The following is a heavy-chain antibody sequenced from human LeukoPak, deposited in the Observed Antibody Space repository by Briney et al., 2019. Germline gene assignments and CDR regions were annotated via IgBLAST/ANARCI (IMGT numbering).Heavy chain of an antibody. CDR2: IYYTGVT. CDR3: TKNAGRGRPSDL. J-gene: IGHJ5*02. Sequence: SETLSLTCTVSGDSVSSSYWSWVPQPPGKGLEWLAYIYYTGVTNYNPSLKSRVTISLDMSRNQVSLKLLSVTAADTAVYYCTKNAGRGRPSDLWGQGTLVTVSS. D-gene: IGHD2-15*01. CDR1: GDSVSSSY. V-gene: IGHV4-59*02.